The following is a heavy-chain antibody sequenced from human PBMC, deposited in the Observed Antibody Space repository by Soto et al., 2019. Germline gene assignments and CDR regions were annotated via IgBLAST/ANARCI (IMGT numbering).Heavy chain of an antibody. D-gene: IGHD2-15*01. Sequence: GGSLRLSCAASGFTFSSYAMSWVRQAPGKGLEWVSAISGSGGSTYYADSVKGRFTISRDNSKNTLYLQMNSLRAEDTAVYYCAKDSQLSVYCSGGSCSDAFDIWGQGTMVTVSS. CDR2: ISGSGGST. J-gene: IGHJ3*02. CDR1: GFTFSSYA. CDR3: AKDSQLSVYCSGGSCSDAFDI. V-gene: IGHV3-23*01.